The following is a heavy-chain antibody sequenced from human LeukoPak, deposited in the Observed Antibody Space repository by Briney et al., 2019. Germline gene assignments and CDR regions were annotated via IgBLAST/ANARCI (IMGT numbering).Heavy chain of an antibody. J-gene: IGHJ5*02. D-gene: IGHD6-6*01. Sequence: PSETQSLTCTVSGGSISSYYWSWIRQPPGKGLEWIGYIYTSGSTNYNPSLKSRVTISVDTSKNQFSLKLSSVTAADTAVYYCARLLRYSSSVGWFDPWGQGTLVTVSS. CDR3: ARLLRYSSSVGWFDP. V-gene: IGHV4-4*09. CDR1: GGSISSYY. CDR2: IYTSGST.